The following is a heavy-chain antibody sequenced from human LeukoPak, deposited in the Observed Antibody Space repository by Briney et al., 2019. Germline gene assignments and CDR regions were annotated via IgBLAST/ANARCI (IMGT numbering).Heavy chain of an antibody. V-gene: IGHV4-4*07. CDR1: GGSINSYY. CDR3: ARGGKATVVTM. J-gene: IGHJ4*02. D-gene: IGHD4-23*01. CDR2: MYSSGST. Sequence: PSENLSLTCTVSGGSINSYYWSWIRQPAGKGLEWIGRMYSSGSTNYNPSLKSRVSMSVDTSKNQFSLKLTSVTAADTAVYYCARGGKATVVTMWGQGILVTVSS.